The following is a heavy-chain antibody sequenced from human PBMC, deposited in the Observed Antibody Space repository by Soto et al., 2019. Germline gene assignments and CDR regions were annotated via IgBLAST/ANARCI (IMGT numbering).Heavy chain of an antibody. Sequence: PGESLKISCKGSGYSFTTYWITWVRQVPGKGLEWMGRIDPSDSYANYSPSFQGHVTMSADKSISTAYLQWSSLKASDTAMYYCGRVRVDKAEGWFDPWGQGTLVTVS. V-gene: IGHV5-10-1*01. CDR1: GYSFTTYW. J-gene: IGHJ5*02. CDR3: GRVRVDKAEGWFDP. D-gene: IGHD5-12*01. CDR2: IDPSDSYA.